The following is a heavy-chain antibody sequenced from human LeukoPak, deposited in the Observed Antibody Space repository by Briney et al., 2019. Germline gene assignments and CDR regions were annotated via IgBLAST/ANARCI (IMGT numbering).Heavy chain of an antibody. J-gene: IGHJ6*03. CDR2: IYTSGST. Sequence: SETLSLTCTVSGGSISSGSYYWSWIRQPAGKGLEWIGRIYTSGSTNYNPSLKSRVTISVDTSKNQFSLKLSSVTAADTAVYYCARGGSTTYYYYYMDVWGKGTTVTISS. D-gene: IGHD2-2*01. CDR3: ARGGSTTYYYYYMDV. CDR1: GGSISSGSYY. V-gene: IGHV4-61*02.